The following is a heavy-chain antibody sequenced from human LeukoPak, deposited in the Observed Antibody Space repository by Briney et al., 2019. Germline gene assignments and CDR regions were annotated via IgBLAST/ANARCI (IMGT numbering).Heavy chain of an antibody. V-gene: IGHV1-18*01. Sequence: ASVKVSYKASGYTFTTYGITWVRQAPGQGLEWTGWISANNGDTNHAQKFQDRLTISIDTSTRTAYMELRSLRSDDTAVYYCASNTGSDSSGYAYWGQGTLVTVSS. J-gene: IGHJ4*02. D-gene: IGHD3-22*01. CDR3: ASNTGSDSSGYAY. CDR2: ISANNGDT. CDR1: GYTFTTYG.